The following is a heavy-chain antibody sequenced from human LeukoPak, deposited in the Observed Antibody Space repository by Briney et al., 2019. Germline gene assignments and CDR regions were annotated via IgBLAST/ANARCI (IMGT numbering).Heavy chain of an antibody. CDR2: TIPIFGTA. Sequence: ASVKVSCKASGGTFSSYAISWVRQAPGQGLGWMGGTIPIFGTANYAQKFQGRVTITADESTSTAYMELSSLRSEDTAVYYCARVRPRWVYAIDRENWFDPWGQGTLVTVSS. CDR3: ARVRPRWVYAIDRENWFDP. CDR1: GGTFSSYA. J-gene: IGHJ5*02. D-gene: IGHD2-8*01. V-gene: IGHV1-69*13.